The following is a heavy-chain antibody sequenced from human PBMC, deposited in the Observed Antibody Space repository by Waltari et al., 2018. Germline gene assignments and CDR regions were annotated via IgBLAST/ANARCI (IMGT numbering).Heavy chain of an antibody. CDR2: IIPIFGTA. J-gene: IGHJ3*02. CDR1: GGNVSRNA. D-gene: IGHD3-10*01. Sequence: QVQLVQSGAEVKKPGSSGKVSCKASGGNVSRNAISRVRQGPGQGLEWMGGIIPIFGTANYAQKFQGRVTITADESTSTAYMELSSLRSEDTAVYYCARGSVTMVRGVILSAFDIWGQGTMVTVSS. CDR3: ARGSVTMVRGVILSAFDI. V-gene: IGHV1-69*01.